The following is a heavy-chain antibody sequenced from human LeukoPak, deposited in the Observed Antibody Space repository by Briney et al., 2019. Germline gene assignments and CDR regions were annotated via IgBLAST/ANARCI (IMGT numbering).Heavy chain of an antibody. J-gene: IGHJ4*02. Sequence: GASVNVSCKVSGYTLTELSMHWVRQAPGKGLEWMGGFDPEDGETIYAQKFQGGVTMTEDTSTDTAYMELSSLRSEDTAVYYCATFRIAVAGGDELGLFYWGQGTLVTVSS. CDR2: FDPEDGET. D-gene: IGHD6-19*01. CDR3: ATFRIAVAGGDELGLFY. V-gene: IGHV1-24*01. CDR1: GYTLTELS.